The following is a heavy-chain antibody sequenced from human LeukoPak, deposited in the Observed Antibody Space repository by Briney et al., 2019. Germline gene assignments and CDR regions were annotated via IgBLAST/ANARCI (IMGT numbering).Heavy chain of an antibody. CDR3: ARDGSGRYDFDY. CDR1: GGSISTNY. V-gene: IGHV4-59*01. D-gene: IGHD3-10*01. Sequence: KPSETLSLTCTVSGGSISTNYWSWIRQPPGKGLEWIGYVYYSGSTNYKPSLKSRVTISVDTSKNQFSLKLTSVTAADTAVYYCARDGSGRYDFDYLGQGTLVTVSS. CDR2: VYYSGST. J-gene: IGHJ4*02.